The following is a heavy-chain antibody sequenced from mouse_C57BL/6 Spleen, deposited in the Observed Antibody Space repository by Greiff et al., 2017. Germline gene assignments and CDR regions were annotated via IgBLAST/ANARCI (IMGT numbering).Heavy chain of an antibody. Sequence: EVQLQQSGPELVKPGASVKIPCKASGYTFTDYNMDWVKQSHGKSLEWIGDIIPNNGGTIYNQKFKGKATLTVDKSSSTAYMELRSLTSEDTAVYYCARKEDYYGNPHYYAMDYWGQGTSVTVSS. CDR2: IIPNNGGT. V-gene: IGHV1-18*01. CDR1: GYTFTDYN. D-gene: IGHD2-1*01. J-gene: IGHJ4*01. CDR3: ARKEDYYGNPHYYAMDY.